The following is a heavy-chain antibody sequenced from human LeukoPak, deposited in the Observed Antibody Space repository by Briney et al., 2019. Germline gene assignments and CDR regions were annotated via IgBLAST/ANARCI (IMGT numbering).Heavy chain of an antibody. CDR3: GAITTTTNPDY. CDR1: GYTFTGYD. CDR2: MNPNSGNT. J-gene: IGHJ4*02. Sequence: ASVKVSCKASGYTFTGYDIHWVRQAPGQGLEWMGWMNPNSGNTGYAQKFQGRVTMTRNTSIGTAYMELSSLRSEDTAVYYCGAITTTTNPDYWGQGTLVTVS. V-gene: IGHV1-8*02. D-gene: IGHD1-1*01.